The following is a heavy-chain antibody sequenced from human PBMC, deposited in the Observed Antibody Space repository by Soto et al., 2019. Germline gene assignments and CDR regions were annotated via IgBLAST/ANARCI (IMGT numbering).Heavy chain of an antibody. Sequence: PXGSLSLSCAAAGFTFSSYSMNWVRQAPGKGLEWVSSISSSSSYIYYADSVKGRFTISRDNAKNSLYLQMSSLRSEDTAVYYCARDWYSSGLKMNYYYGMDVWGQGTTVTVSS. CDR3: ARDWYSSGLKMNYYYGMDV. J-gene: IGHJ6*02. D-gene: IGHD6-19*01. V-gene: IGHV3-21*04. CDR1: GFTFSSYS. CDR2: ISSSSSYI.